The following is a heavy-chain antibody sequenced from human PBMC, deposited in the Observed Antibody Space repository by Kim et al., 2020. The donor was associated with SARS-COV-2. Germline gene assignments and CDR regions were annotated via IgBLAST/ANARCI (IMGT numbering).Heavy chain of an antibody. CDR2: ISPNNGAT. CDR1: GYPFSGFY. Sequence: ASVKVSCKTSGYPFSGFYIHWVRQAPGQGLEWMGWISPNNGATKYAEASQGRVTMTRDTSINTAYMELSRLKSDDTAIYFCARESDYHGLDVWGRGTTITVSS. J-gene: IGHJ6*02. V-gene: IGHV1-2*02. CDR3: ARESDYHGLDV.